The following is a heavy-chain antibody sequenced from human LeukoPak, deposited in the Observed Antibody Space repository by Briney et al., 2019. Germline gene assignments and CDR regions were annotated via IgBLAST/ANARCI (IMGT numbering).Heavy chain of an antibody. J-gene: IGHJ4*02. CDR2: ISAYNGNT. CDR3: TSTGYSGHDPLHY. D-gene: IGHD5-12*01. V-gene: IGHV1-18*01. CDR1: GYTFTSYG. Sequence: ASVKVSCKASGYTFTSYGISWVRQAPGQGLEWMGWISAYNGNTKYAQTLQGRVTMTTDTTTSTAYMELRSLRSDDTAVYYCTSTGYSGHDPLHYWGRGTLVTVSS.